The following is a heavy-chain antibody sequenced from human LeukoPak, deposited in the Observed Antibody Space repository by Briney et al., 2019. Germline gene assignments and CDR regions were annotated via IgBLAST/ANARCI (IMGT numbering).Heavy chain of an antibody. CDR3: ARYCSGGSCSPRRFDY. D-gene: IGHD2-15*01. CDR1: GGSISSGGYS. Sequence: PSQTLSLTCAVSGGSISSGGYSWSWIRQPPGKGLEWIGYIYHSGSTYYNPSLKSRVTISVDRSKNQFSLKLSSVTAADTAVYYCARYCSGGSCSPRRFDYWGQGPLVTVPS. CDR2: IYHSGST. J-gene: IGHJ4*02. V-gene: IGHV4-30-2*01.